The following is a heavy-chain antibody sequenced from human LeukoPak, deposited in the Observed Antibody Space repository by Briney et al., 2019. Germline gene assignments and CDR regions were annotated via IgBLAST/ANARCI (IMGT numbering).Heavy chain of an antibody. J-gene: IGHJ6*02. D-gene: IGHD3/OR15-3a*01. Sequence: SVKVSCKASGGTFSSYAISWVRQAPGQGLEWMGGIIPIFGTANYAQKFQGRVTVTTDESTSTAYMELSSLRSEDTAVYYCARDLPSNSGLYGLDVWGQGTTVTVSS. CDR3: ARDLPSNSGLYGLDV. CDR1: GGTFSSYA. CDR2: IIPIFGTA. V-gene: IGHV1-69*05.